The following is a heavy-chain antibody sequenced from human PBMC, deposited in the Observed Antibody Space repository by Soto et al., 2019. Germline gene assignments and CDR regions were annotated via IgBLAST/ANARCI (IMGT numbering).Heavy chain of an antibody. D-gene: IGHD6-19*01. J-gene: IGHJ4*02. CDR3: AADLPVEDAGLDY. CDR2: ILSRGSGGTT. Sequence: EVPLVESGGGLVKPGGSLRLSCAASGFIFNSAWMSWVRQAPGKGLDWVGRILSRGSGGTTQYAAFVKGRFTISRDXXSKPLCLQMNSLRTEDTAVYYCAADLPVEDAGLDYWGLGTLVTVSS. CDR1: GFIFNSAW. V-gene: IGHV3-15*01.